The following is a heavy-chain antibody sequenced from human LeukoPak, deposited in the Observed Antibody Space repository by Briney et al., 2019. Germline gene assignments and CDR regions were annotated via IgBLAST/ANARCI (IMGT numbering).Heavy chain of an antibody. J-gene: IGHJ4*02. Sequence: SETLSLTCTVSSGCLTGYYWSWIRQPPGKGLEWIAYVYAAGTTNYNPSLKTRPTISMDTSKNQLSLTLTSVTAADTAVYYCARVGSGGAWFDFWGQGTLVSVSS. D-gene: IGHD6-19*01. CDR2: VYAAGTT. V-gene: IGHV4-59*01. CDR3: ARVGSGGAWFDF. CDR1: SGCLTGYY.